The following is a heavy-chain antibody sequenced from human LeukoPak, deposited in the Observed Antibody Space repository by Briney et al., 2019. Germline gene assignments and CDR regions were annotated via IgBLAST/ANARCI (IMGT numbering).Heavy chain of an antibody. CDR2: INPNSGGT. D-gene: IGHD6-6*01. CDR1: GYTFTGYY. J-gene: IGHJ6*03. V-gene: IGHV1-2*02. Sequence: ASVKVSCKASGYTFTGYYMHWVRQAPGQGLEWMGWINPNSGGTNYAQKFQGRVTMTRDTSISTAYMELSRLRSDDTAVYYCARPKWYGSSPAGGYMDVWGKGTTVTVSS. CDR3: ARPKWYGSSPAGGYMDV.